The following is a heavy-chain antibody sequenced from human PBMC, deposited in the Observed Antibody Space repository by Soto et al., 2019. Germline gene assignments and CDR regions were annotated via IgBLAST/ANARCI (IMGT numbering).Heavy chain of an antibody. J-gene: IGHJ4*02. V-gene: IGHV3-23*01. Sequence: EVQLLESGGGLVQPGGSPRLSCAASGFTFSSYAMRWVRQAPGKGLEWVSAISGSGGSTYYADSVKGRFTISRDNSKNTLYLQMNSLRAEDTAVYYCARRGSGSYYDYGGQGTLVTVSS. D-gene: IGHD1-26*01. CDR3: ARRGSGSYYDY. CDR1: GFTFSSYA. CDR2: ISGSGGST.